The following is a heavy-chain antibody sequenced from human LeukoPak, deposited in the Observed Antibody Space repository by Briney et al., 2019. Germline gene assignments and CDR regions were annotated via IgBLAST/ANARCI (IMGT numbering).Heavy chain of an antibody. CDR2: INPRSGGT. D-gene: IGHD2/OR15-2a*01. CDR3: ARPLGSLKEYWWFDP. CDR1: GYTFSDYY. V-gene: IGHV1-2*02. Sequence: ASVKVSCTASGYTFSDYYIHWLRQAPGQGLEWMGWINPRSGGTNYAQYFQGRVTMTRDTSSTTVYMDLTRLRSDDTAVYFCARPLGSLKEYWWFDPWGQGTLVTVSS. J-gene: IGHJ5*02.